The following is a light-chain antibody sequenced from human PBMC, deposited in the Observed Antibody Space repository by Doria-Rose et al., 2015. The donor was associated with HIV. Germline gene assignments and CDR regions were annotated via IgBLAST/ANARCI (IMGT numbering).Light chain of an antibody. Sequence: TQSLVTLSLSPGERATLSCRASQRFSSTYLAWYQQKPGQAPSLLIYDGSTRATGIPDRFSASGSGTDFTLTINRLEPEDFALYYCHQYGTSWTFGQGTKVE. CDR2: DGS. J-gene: IGKJ1*01. CDR1: QRFSSTY. V-gene: IGKV3-20*01. CDR3: HQYGTSWT.